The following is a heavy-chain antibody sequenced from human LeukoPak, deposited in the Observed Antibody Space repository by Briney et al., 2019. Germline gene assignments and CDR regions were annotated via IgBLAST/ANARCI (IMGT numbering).Heavy chain of an antibody. CDR3: ARAPAAKGDAFDI. V-gene: IGHV3-11*06. D-gene: IGHD2-2*01. Sequence: GGSLRLSCAASGFTFSDYYMSWIRQAPGKGLEWVSSISSSSSYIYYADSVKGRFTISRDNAKNSLYLQMNSLRAEDTAVYYCARAPAAKGDAFDIWGQGTMVTVSS. CDR2: ISSSSSYI. CDR1: GFTFSDYY. J-gene: IGHJ3*02.